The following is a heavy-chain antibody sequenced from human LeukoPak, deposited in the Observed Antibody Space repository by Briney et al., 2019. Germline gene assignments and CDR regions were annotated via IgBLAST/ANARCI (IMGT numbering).Heavy chain of an antibody. CDR2: INPNSGGT. J-gene: IGHJ3*02. Sequence: ASVKVSCTASGYTFTGYYMHWVRQAPGQGLEWMGWINPNSGGTNYAQKFQGRVTMTRDTSISTAYMELSRLRSDDTAVYYCAAYGGSYLNAFDIWGQGTMVTVSS. CDR1: GYTFTGYY. D-gene: IGHD1-26*01. V-gene: IGHV1-2*02. CDR3: AAYGGSYLNAFDI.